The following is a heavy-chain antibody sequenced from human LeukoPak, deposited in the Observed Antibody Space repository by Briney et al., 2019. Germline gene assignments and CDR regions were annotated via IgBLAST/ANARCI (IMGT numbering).Heavy chain of an antibody. J-gene: IGHJ4*02. CDR1: GYTFTNYY. CDR3: ARAQAAGGFDY. D-gene: IGHD2-15*01. Sequence: ASVKVSCKASGYTFTNYYIHWVRQAPGQGLEWMGWISAYNGNTNYAQKLQGRVTMTTDTSTSTAYMELRSLRSDDTAVYYCARAQAAGGFDYWGQGTLVTVSS. V-gene: IGHV1-18*04. CDR2: ISAYNGNT.